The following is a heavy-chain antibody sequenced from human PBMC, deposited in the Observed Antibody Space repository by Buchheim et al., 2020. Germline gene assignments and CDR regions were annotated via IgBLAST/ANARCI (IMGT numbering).Heavy chain of an antibody. CDR3: AKDLVPRVYYDGSGIPEGSFDY. V-gene: IGHV3-30*18. CDR1: GFTFSSYG. D-gene: IGHD3-10*01. Sequence: QVQLVESGGGVVQPGRSLRLSCAASGFTFSSYGMHWVRQAPGKGLEWVAVISYDGSNKYYADSVKGRFTISRDNSKNTLYLQMNSLRAEDTAVYYCAKDLVPRVYYDGSGIPEGSFDYWGQGTL. CDR2: ISYDGSNK. J-gene: IGHJ4*02.